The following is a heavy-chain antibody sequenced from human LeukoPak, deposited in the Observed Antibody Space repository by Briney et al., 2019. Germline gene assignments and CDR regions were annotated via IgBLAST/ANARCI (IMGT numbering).Heavy chain of an antibody. CDR3: AKHRFESGGYHSTD. CDR1: GFTFSSYS. J-gene: IGHJ4*02. D-gene: IGHD3-22*01. Sequence: GSLRLSCTASGFTFSSYSMNWVRQAPGKGVELVSSISSSSSYIYYADSVKGRFTISRDNAKNSLYLQMNSLRAEDTAVYYCAKHRFESGGYHSTDWGQGTLVTVSS. CDR2: ISSSSSYI. V-gene: IGHV3-21*04.